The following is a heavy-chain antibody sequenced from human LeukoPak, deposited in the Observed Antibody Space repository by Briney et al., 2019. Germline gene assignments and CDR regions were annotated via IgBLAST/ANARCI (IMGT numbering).Heavy chain of an antibody. CDR1: GGSLSSTNW. D-gene: IGHD6-13*01. V-gene: IGHV4-4*02. CDR2: IYHSGST. CDR3: ARRVAAAGALT. J-gene: IGHJ4*02. Sequence: PSETLSLTCAVSGGSLSSTNWWSWVRQPPGKGLEWIGEIYHSGSTNRNPSLKSRVTISVDKSKNQFSLNLSSVTAADTAVYYCARRVAAAGALTWGQGILVTVSS.